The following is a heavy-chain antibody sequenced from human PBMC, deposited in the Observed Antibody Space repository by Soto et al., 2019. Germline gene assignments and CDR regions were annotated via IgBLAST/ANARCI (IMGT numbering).Heavy chain of an antibody. D-gene: IGHD3-10*01. CDR1: GYSISSGYY. Sequence: SETLSLTCAVSGYSISSGYYWGWIRQPPGKGLEWIGSIFHSGSTYYNPSLKSRVTISLDTSKNQFSLKLRSVTAADTAVYYCARGYYGSGSYYNFGWFDPWGKGTLVTV. CDR2: IFHSGST. CDR3: ARGYYGSGSYYNFGWFDP. V-gene: IGHV4-38-2*01. J-gene: IGHJ5*02.